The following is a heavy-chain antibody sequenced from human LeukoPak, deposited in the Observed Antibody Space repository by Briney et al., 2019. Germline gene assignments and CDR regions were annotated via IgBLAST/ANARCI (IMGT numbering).Heavy chain of an antibody. V-gene: IGHV3-21*01. CDR3: ARVCEDKRGETCNFDY. Sequence: GGSLRLSCAASGFTFSSYSMNWVRQAPGKGLEWVSSISSSSSYIYYADSVKGRFTISRDNAKNSLYLQMNSLRAEDTAVYYCARVCEDKRGETCNFDYWGQGTLVTVSS. D-gene: IGHD3-10*01. CDR1: GFTFSSYS. CDR2: ISSSSSYI. J-gene: IGHJ4*02.